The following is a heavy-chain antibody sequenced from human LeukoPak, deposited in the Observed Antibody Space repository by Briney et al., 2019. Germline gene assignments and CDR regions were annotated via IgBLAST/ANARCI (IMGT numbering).Heavy chain of an antibody. V-gene: IGHV4-39*07. J-gene: IGHJ4*02. CDR1: GGSISSSSYY. Sequence: SETLSLTCTVSGGSISSSSYYWGWIRQPPGKGLEWIGSIYYSGSTYYNPSLKSRVTISVDTSKNQFSLKLTSVTAADTAVYYCARVGYCHGETCFHQSRHFDYWGQGTLVTVSS. CDR2: IYYSGST. CDR3: ARVGYCHGETCFHQSRHFDY. D-gene: IGHD2-21*01.